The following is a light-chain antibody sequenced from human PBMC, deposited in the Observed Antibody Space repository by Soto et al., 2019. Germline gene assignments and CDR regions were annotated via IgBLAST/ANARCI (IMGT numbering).Light chain of an antibody. CDR1: QGINSW. J-gene: IGKJ5*01. Sequence: DIQMTQSPSSLSASVGDRFTITCRASQGINSWLIWYQQKAEEAPKSLIYDASSLQSGVPSRFSGSGSGTDFTLTISSLQPEDFATYYCQQYKSYPITFGQGTRLEIK. CDR3: QQYKSYPIT. CDR2: DAS. V-gene: IGKV1D-16*01.